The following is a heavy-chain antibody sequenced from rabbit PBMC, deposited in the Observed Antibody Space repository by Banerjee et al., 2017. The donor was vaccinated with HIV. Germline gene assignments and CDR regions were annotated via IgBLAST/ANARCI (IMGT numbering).Heavy chain of an antibody. Sequence: QQQLVESGGDLVKPEGSLTLTCTASGFSFSSSYWICWVRQAPGKGLEWIACIYAGSSGNTYYATWAKGRFTISKTSSTTVTLQMISLTAADTATYFCARGGSRTNLWGQGTLVTVS. D-gene: IGHD4-2*01. J-gene: IGHJ4*01. V-gene: IGHV1S45*01. CDR3: ARGGSRTNL. CDR2: IYAGSSGNT. CDR1: GFSFSSSYW.